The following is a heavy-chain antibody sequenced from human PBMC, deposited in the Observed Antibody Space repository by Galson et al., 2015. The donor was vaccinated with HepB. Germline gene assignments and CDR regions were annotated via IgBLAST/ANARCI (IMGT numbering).Heavy chain of an antibody. V-gene: IGHV3-48*01. CDR1: GFTFSSYS. CDR3: ARLGEGSSWYWQGWFDP. Sequence: SLRLSCAASGFTFSSYSMNWVRQAPGKGLEWVSYISSSSSTIYYADSVKGRFTISRDNAKNSLYLQMNSLRAEDTAVYYCARLGEGSSWYWQGWFDPWGQGTLVTVSS. D-gene: IGHD6-13*01. CDR2: ISSSSSTI. J-gene: IGHJ5*02.